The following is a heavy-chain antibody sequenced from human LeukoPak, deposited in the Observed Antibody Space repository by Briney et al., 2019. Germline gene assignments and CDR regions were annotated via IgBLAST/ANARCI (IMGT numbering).Heavy chain of an antibody. Sequence: GALVKVSCKASGGTFTTYAITWVRQAPGQGLEWMGRSIPMFGIANYAQNLQDRLTITADRSTSTAYMELSSLRSEDTAVYYCAREKVGAITFEYWGQGTLVTVSS. J-gene: IGHJ4*02. D-gene: IGHD1-26*01. CDR3: AREKVGAITFEY. V-gene: IGHV1-69*04. CDR2: SIPMFGIA. CDR1: GGTFTTYA.